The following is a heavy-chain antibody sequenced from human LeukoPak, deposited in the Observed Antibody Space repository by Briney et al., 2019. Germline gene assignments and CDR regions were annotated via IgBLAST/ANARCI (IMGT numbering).Heavy chain of an antibody. Sequence: SVKVSCKASGGTFSSYAISWVRQAPGQGLEWMGGIIPIFGTANYAQKFQGRVTITADESTSTAYMELSSLRSEDTAVYYCARDHVAPGLLFDYWGQGTLVTVSS. CDR3: ARDHVAPGLLFDY. CDR2: IIPIFGTA. CDR1: GGTFSSYA. D-gene: IGHD2-15*01. J-gene: IGHJ4*02. V-gene: IGHV1-69*13.